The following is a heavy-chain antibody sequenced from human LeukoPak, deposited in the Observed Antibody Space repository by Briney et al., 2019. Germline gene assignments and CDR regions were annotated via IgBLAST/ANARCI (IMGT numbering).Heavy chain of an antibody. J-gene: IGHJ4*02. V-gene: IGHV3-9*01. CDR2: ISWNSGSI. D-gene: IGHD6-13*01. CDR3: AKDPGSSSWYYFDC. CDR1: GFTFDDYA. Sequence: GRSLRLSCAASGFTFDDYAMHWVRQAPGKGLEWVSGISWNSGSIGYADSVKGRFTISRDNAKNSLYLQMNSLRAEDTALYYCAKDPGSSSWYYFDCWGQGTLVTVSS.